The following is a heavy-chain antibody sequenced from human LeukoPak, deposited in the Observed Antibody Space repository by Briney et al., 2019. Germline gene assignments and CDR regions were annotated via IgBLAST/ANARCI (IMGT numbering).Heavy chain of an antibody. J-gene: IGHJ5*02. V-gene: IGHV3-9*01. Sequence: SLRLSCAASGFTFKDYAMHWVRRTPGKGLEWVSGISWNSGTIAYVDSVKGRFTISRDNANNSLYLQMNSLRAEDTAVYYCASVEYDYGDLNWFDPWGQGTLVTVSS. CDR3: ASVEYDYGDLNWFDP. CDR1: GFTFKDYA. CDR2: ISWNSGTI. D-gene: IGHD4-17*01.